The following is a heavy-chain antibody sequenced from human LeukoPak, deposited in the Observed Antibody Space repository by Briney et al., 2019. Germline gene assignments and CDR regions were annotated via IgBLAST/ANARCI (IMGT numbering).Heavy chain of an antibody. Sequence: GESLEISCKGSRYSFTSYWIGWVRQMPGKGLEWMGIIYPGDSDTRYSPSFQGQVTISADKSISTAYLQWSSLKASDTAMYYCARQTTYRNSYYFDYWGQGTLVTVSS. CDR3: ARQTTYRNSYYFDY. CDR2: IYPGDSDT. D-gene: IGHD4-23*01. CDR1: RYSFTSYW. V-gene: IGHV5-51*01. J-gene: IGHJ4*02.